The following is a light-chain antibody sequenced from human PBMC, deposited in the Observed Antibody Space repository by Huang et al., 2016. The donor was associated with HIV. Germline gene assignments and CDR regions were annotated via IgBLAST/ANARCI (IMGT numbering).Light chain of an antibody. CDR3: QQYDISSWT. CDR2: GAS. J-gene: IGKJ1*01. CDR1: QSVTSNQ. Sequence: EVVLTQSPGTLSLSPGERATLACRANQSVTSNQLAWYQQKPGQGPRLLIYGASARASGIPDRLTGSGSGTGFTLTISRLEPEDSAVYYCQQYDISSWTFGQGTKVEIK. V-gene: IGKV3-20*01.